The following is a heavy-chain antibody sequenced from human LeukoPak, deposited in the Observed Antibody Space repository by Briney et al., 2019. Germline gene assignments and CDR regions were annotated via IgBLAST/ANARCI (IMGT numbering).Heavy chain of an antibody. Sequence: GGSLRLSCTTSVFPFSRYSMNWVRQAPGKGLEWVSSITSSGDTIYYADSVKGRFTISRDNSKNTLYLQMNSLRAEDTAVYYCARVSSAAAFFYYYYGMDVWGQGTTVTVSS. CDR3: ARVSSAAAFFYYYYGMDV. CDR2: ITSSGDTI. V-gene: IGHV3-48*01. D-gene: IGHD2-2*01. CDR1: VFPFSRYS. J-gene: IGHJ6*02.